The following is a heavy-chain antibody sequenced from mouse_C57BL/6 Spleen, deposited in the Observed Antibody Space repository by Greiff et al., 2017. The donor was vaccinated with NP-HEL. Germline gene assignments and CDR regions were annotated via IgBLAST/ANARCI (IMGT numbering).Heavy chain of an antibody. D-gene: IGHD1-1*01. CDR3: ARGKYGSSYRYFDV. V-gene: IGHV1-76*01. Sequence: VQLQQSGAELVRPGASVKLSCKASGYTFTDYYINWVKQRPGQGLEWIARIYPGSGNTYYTEKFKGKATLTAEKSSSTAYMQLSSLTSEDSAVYFCARGKYGSSYRYFDVWGTGTTVTVSS. CDR1: GYTFTDYY. J-gene: IGHJ1*03. CDR2: IYPGSGNT.